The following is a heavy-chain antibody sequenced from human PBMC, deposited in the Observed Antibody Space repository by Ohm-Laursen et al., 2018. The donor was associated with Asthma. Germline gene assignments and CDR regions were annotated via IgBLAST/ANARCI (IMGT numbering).Heavy chain of an antibody. D-gene: IGHD1-26*01. CDR2: ISYVGSNK. Sequence: SLRLSCAASGFTFSSSDMHWVRQAPGKGLEWVAFISYVGSNKNYADSVKGRFTISRDNSKNTLYLQMDNLRPDDTAVYYCTKDRLNSAQGRSAYHGMDVWGQGTTVTVSS. CDR3: TKDRLNSAQGRSAYHGMDV. CDR1: GFTFSSSD. J-gene: IGHJ6*02. V-gene: IGHV3-30*18.